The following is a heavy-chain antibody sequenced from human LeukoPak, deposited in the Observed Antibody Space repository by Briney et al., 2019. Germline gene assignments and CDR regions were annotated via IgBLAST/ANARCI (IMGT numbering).Heavy chain of an antibody. CDR1: GGSISSSSYY. V-gene: IGHV4-39*07. J-gene: IGHJ4*02. CDR3: ARGYCSGGSCYGYYFDY. Sequence: SETLSLTCTVSGGSISSSSYYWGWIRQPPGKGLEWIGSIYYSGSTYYNPSLKSRVTISVDTSKNQFSLKLSSVTAADTAVYYCARGYCSGGSCYGYYFDYWGQGTLVTVSS. D-gene: IGHD2-15*01. CDR2: IYYSGST.